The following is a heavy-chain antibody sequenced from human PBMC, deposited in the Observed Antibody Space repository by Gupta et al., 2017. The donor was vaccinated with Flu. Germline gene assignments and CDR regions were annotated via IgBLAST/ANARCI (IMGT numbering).Heavy chain of an antibody. V-gene: IGHV3-23*01. CDR3: AKAMVRGVIITEYWYFDL. CDR1: GFTFSSYA. J-gene: IGHJ2*01. D-gene: IGHD3-10*01. Sequence: EVQLLAAGGGLVQPGGSLRLSCAASGFTFSSYAVSWVRQARGKGLEWVSAISGSGGSTYYADSVKGRFTISRDNSKNPLYLQMNSLRAEDTAVYYCAKAMVRGVIITEYWYFDLWSRGTLVTVAS. CDR2: ISGSGGST.